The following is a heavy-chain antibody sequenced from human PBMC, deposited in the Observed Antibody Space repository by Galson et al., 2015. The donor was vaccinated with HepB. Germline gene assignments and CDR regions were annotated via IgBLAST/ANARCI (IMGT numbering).Heavy chain of an antibody. CDR2: ISANSGRS. V-gene: IGHV1-18*04. D-gene: IGHD2-15*01. CDR3: ARDRSHSLDF. Sequence: SVQVSCKAAGYTFTSSGIRWVRQAPGRGLEWGRWISANSGRSTYAWRLLGRLTLTTDTSTSTGYMELRSLRSDDTAIYYCARDRSHSLDFWGQGTLVTVSS. CDR1: GYTFTSSG. J-gene: IGHJ4*02.